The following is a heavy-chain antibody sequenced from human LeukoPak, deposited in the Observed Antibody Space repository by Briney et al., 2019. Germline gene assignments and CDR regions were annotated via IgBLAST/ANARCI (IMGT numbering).Heavy chain of an antibody. CDR1: GFIFSEYL. CDR3: VRDRGYSTFDY. J-gene: IGHJ4*02. CDR2: MKEDGGEI. V-gene: IGHV3-7*01. D-gene: IGHD4-23*01. Sequence: GGSLRLSCAASGFIFSEYLMSWVRQAPGKGPEWVTNMKEDGGEINYVDSVKGRFTISRDNAKNSLYLQMNRLRAEDTAVYYCVRDRGYSTFDYWGQGTLATVSS.